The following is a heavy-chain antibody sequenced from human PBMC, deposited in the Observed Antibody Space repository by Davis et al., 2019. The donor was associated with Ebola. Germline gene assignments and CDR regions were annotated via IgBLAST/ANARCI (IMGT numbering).Heavy chain of an antibody. J-gene: IGHJ4*02. D-gene: IGHD6-19*01. CDR2: IHHTGTT. V-gene: IGHV4-31*11. CDR3: ARGKRTNQPRYNSGWRFDY. Sequence: PSETLSLTCAVSGGSISRDAHYWSWIRQHPGKGLEWIGYIHHTGTTYYNPSLKSRLTISVDTSKNQFSLKLSSVTAADTAAYYCARGKRTNQPRYNSGWRFDYWGQGILVTVSS. CDR1: GGSISRDAHY.